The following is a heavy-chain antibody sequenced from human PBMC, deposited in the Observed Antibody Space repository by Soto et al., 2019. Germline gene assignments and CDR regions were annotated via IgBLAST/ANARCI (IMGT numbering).Heavy chain of an antibody. D-gene: IGHD5-12*01. J-gene: IGHJ5*02. CDR2: IDPSDSYT. Sequence: EVQLVQSGVEVKKPGESLRISCKGSGYSFTNYWITWVRQMPGKGLEWMGKIDPSDSYTNYSPSFQGHVTISADKSINTAYLQWSSLKASDTAMYYCARQPTMATGWFDPWGQGTLVTVSS. CDR3: ARQPTMATGWFDP. V-gene: IGHV5-10-1*03. CDR1: GYSFTNYW.